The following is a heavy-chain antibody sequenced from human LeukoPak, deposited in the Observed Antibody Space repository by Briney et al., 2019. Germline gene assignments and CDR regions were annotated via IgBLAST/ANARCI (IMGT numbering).Heavy chain of an antibody. Sequence: GGSLRLSCAASEFTLSTYAMNWVRQAPGKGLEWVSTISDRWTNYADSVKGRFTISRDDSQNTLFLQMNSLRVEDTAIYYCARDCDYGNTSGMRRYWGQGTLVTVSS. CDR2: ISDRWT. V-gene: IGHV3-23*01. D-gene: IGHD4-17*01. J-gene: IGHJ4*02. CDR1: EFTLSTYA. CDR3: ARDCDYGNTSGMRRY.